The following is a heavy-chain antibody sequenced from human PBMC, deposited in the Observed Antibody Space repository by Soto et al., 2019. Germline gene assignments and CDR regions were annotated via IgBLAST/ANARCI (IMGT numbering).Heavy chain of an antibody. CDR1: GGTFSSYT. V-gene: IGHV1-69*13. CDR2: IFSIFGTT. D-gene: IGHD3-10*01. J-gene: IGHJ6*02. Sequence: SVKVSCKASGGTFSSYTSSWVRQAPGQGPEWMGGIFSIFGTTNYAHKFQDRVTITADESTSTAYMELSSLRSEDTAVYYCARENTIASLSYYYGMDVWGQGTTVTVSS. CDR3: ARENTIASLSYYYGMDV.